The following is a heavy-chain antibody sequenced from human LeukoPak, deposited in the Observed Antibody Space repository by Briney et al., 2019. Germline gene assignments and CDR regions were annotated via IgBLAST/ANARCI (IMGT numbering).Heavy chain of an antibody. CDR3: ARGGRPGVTIAAHP. CDR1: GYTFTGHY. CDR2: INPNSGVT. V-gene: IGHV1-2*02. D-gene: IGHD6-6*01. Sequence: SVTVSCMASGYTFTGHYLQWVRQAPGQGLEWMGWINPNSGVTNYAQRFQGRVAVTRDTSIDTAYMELSMLKSDDTAAYYCARGGRPGVTIAAHPWGQATQRTVSS. J-gene: IGHJ4*02.